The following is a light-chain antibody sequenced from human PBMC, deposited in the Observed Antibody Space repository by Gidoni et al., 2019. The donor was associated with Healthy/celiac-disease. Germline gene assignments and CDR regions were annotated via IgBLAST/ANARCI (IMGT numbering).Light chain of an antibody. CDR3: QQYYSYPPA. Sequence: AIRMTQSPSSLSASTGDRATITSRASQGISSYLAWYQQKPGKAPKLLIYAASTVQSGVPSRFSGSGSGTDFTLTISCLQSEDFATYYCQQYYSYPPAFGQXTKVEIK. J-gene: IGKJ1*01. CDR2: AAS. CDR1: QGISSY. V-gene: IGKV1-8*01.